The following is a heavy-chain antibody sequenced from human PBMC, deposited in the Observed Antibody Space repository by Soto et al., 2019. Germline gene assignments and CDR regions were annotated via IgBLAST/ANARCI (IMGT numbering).Heavy chain of an antibody. CDR3: AKGLTKITAQSFQH. CDR1: GFTFSSYA. J-gene: IGHJ1*01. Sequence: PXXSLRLSCAASGFTFSSYAMRWVLQAPGKGLEWVSAISGSGGSTYYADSVKGRFTISRDNSKNTVYLQMNSLRDEDTAVYYCAKGLTKITAQSFQHWGQGTLVTVSS. D-gene: IGHD1-20*01. V-gene: IGHV3-23*01. CDR2: ISGSGGST.